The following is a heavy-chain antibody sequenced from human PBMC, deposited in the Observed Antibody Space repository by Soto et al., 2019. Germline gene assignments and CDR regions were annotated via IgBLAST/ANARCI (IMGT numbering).Heavy chain of an antibody. J-gene: IGHJ4*02. V-gene: IGHV1-3*01. D-gene: IGHD1-26*01. CDR1: GYTFTSYA. CDR2: INAGNGNT. Sequence: QVQLVQSGAEVKKPGASVKVSCKASGYTFTSYAMHWVRQAPGQRLEWMGWINAGNGNTKYSQKFQGRVTITRDTAASTAYMELSSLRSADTAVYYCARASLIVGDNLPHSWGPGTLVTVSS. CDR3: ARASLIVGDNLPHS.